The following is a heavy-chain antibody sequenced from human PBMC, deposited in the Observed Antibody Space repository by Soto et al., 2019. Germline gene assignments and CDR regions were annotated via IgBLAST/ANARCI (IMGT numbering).Heavy chain of an antibody. CDR3: ARVRGLSSGYYYEFDY. V-gene: IGHV1-46*01. CDR2: INPSGGST. D-gene: IGHD3-22*01. CDR1: GYTFTSYY. J-gene: IGHJ4*02. Sequence: GASVKVSCKASGYTFTSYYMHWVRQAPGQGLEWMGIINPSGGSTSYAQKFQGRVTMTRDTSTSTVYMELSSLRSEDTAVYYCARVRGLSSGYYYEFDYWGQGTLVTVSS.